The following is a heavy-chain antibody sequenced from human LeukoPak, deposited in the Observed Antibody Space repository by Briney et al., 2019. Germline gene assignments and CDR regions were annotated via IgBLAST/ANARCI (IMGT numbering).Heavy chain of an antibody. CDR1: GFTFSSYG. J-gene: IGHJ3*02. CDR2: IRYDGSNK. D-gene: IGHD6-13*01. V-gene: IGHV3-30*02. CDR3: AKRRGKAAAGSVGAFDI. Sequence: GGSLRLSCAASGFTFSSYGMHWVRQAPGKGLEWVAFIRYDGSNKYYADSVKGRLTISRDNSKNTLYLQMNSLRAEDTAVYYCAKRRGKAAAGSVGAFDIWGQGTMVTVSS.